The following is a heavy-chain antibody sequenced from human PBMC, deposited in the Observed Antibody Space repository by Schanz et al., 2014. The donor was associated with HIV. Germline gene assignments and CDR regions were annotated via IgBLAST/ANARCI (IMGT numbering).Heavy chain of an antibody. V-gene: IGHV1-69*06. Sequence: QVQLVQSGAEVKMPGSSVKVSCKASGGTFSNYAFSWVRQAPGQGLEWMGGLIPLFGTSNYAQKFQGRVTITADKSTSTVYMDLSSLRSEDTAVYYCARTYTGDWSTGADWGQGTLVTVSS. CDR2: LIPLFGTS. J-gene: IGHJ4*02. CDR1: GGTFSNYA. CDR3: ARTYTGDWSTGAD. D-gene: IGHD2-21*02.